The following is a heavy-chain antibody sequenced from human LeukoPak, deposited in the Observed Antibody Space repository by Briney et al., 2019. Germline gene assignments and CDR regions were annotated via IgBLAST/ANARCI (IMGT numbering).Heavy chain of an antibody. Sequence: GVLRLSCATSGFTFTRYWMSWVRQAPGKGLEWVSAISGSGGSTYYADSVKGRFTISRDNSKNTLYLQMNSLRAEDTAVYYCAKGKENWFDPWGQGTLVTVSS. CDR1: GFTFTRYW. CDR2: ISGSGGST. J-gene: IGHJ5*02. V-gene: IGHV3-23*01. CDR3: AKGKENWFDP.